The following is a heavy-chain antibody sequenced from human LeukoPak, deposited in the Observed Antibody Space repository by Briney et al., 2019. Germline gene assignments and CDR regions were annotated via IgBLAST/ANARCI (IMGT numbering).Heavy chain of an antibody. Sequence: GGSLRLSCAASGVTFSSYGMHWGRQAPGEGLEWVAVISYDGSNKYYADSVKGRFTISRDNSKNTLYLQMNSLRAEDTAVYYCANLDAEYGMDVWGQGTTVTVSS. D-gene: IGHD5-18*01. CDR2: ISYDGSNK. V-gene: IGHV3-30*18. J-gene: IGHJ6*02. CDR3: ANLDAEYGMDV. CDR1: GVTFSSYG.